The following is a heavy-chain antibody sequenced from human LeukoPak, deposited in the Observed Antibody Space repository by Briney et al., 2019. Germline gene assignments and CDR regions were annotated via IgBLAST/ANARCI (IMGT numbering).Heavy chain of an antibody. J-gene: IGHJ4*02. CDR3: ARGESSGYDGRFEY. V-gene: IGHV1-8*01. Sequence: ASVNVSCKVSGYTFTSYDINWVRQATGQRLEWMGWMNPNIGHTAYAQTFKGTVTMTKNNSISTAYMELGSMRSEDTAVYYCARGESSGYDGRFEYWGQGSLVTVSS. D-gene: IGHD5-12*01. CDR1: GYTFTSYD. CDR2: MNPNIGHT.